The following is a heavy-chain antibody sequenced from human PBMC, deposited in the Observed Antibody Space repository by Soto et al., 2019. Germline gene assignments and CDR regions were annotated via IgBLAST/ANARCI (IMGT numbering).Heavy chain of an antibody. V-gene: IGHV1-69*01. CDR2: ITPVFGTA. J-gene: IGHJ5*02. CDR1: ADTFNSYS. CDR3: AISLEGTTVTNLFVP. Sequence: QVQLVQSGAEVKKPGSSVKVSCKASADTFNSYSLSWLRQAPGQRLEWMGGITPVFGTADNAQSFVDRLTITADDSTSTVYMELSSLRSDYTAVYYCAISLEGTTVTNLFVPWGQGALVTVAS. D-gene: IGHD4-17*01.